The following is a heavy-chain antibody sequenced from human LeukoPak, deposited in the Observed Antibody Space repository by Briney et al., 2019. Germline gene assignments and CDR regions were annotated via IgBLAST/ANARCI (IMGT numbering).Heavy chain of an antibody. J-gene: IGHJ6*03. D-gene: IGHD4-17*01. CDR1: GYTFASYA. V-gene: IGHV7-4-1*02. Sequence: ASVKVSCKASGYTFASYAMNWVRQAPGQGLEWMGWINTNTGNPTYAQGFTGRFVFSLDTSVSTAYLQISSLKAEDTAVYYCARHFDDYGDYYMDVWGKGTTVTVSS. CDR2: INTNTGNP. CDR3: ARHFDDYGDYYMDV.